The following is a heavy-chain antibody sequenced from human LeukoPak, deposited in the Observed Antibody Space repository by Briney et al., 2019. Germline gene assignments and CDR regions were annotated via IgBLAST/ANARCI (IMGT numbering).Heavy chain of an antibody. Sequence: GGSLRLSCAASGFTFSSYAMSWVRQAPGKGLEWVSAISGSGGSTYYADSVKGRFTISRDNSKNTLYQQMNSLRAEDTAVYYCAKHLLVVVTAAPFDYWGQGNLVTVSS. CDR1: GFTFSSYA. D-gene: IGHD2-21*02. J-gene: IGHJ4*02. CDR3: AKHLLVVVTAAPFDY. CDR2: ISGSGGST. V-gene: IGHV3-23*01.